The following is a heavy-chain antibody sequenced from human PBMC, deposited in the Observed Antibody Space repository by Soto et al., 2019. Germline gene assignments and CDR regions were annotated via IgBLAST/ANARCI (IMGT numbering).Heavy chain of an antibody. CDR2: IYYSGST. V-gene: IGHV4-59*08. CDR1: GGSISSYY. Sequence: SXTLSLTCTVSGGSISSYYWSWIRQPPGKGLEWIGYIYYSGSTNYNPSLKSRVTISVDTSKNQFSLKLSSVTAADTATYYCAQHGREVPYDHVEVWGQGTPVTAP. D-gene: IGHD1-1*01. J-gene: IGHJ6*02. CDR3: AQHGREVPYDHVEV.